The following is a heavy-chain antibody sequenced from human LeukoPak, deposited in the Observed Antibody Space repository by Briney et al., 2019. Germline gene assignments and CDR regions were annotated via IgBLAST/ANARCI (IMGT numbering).Heavy chain of an antibody. CDR3: AREVADYYYGMDV. CDR1: GFTVSSNY. J-gene: IGHJ6*02. CDR2: IYSGGST. V-gene: IGHV3-66*02. D-gene: IGHD2-15*01. Sequence: GGSLRLSCAASGFTVSSNYMSWVRQAPGKGLEWVAVIYSGGSTYYADSVKGRFTISRDNSKNTLYLQMNSLRAEDTAVYYCAREVADYYYGMDVWGQGTTVTVSS.